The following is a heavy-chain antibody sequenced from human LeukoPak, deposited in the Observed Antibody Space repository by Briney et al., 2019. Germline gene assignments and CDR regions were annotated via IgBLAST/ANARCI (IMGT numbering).Heavy chain of an antibody. CDR2: IYTSGST. CDR3: ARDVGGAWSWWGYFDY. V-gene: IGHV4-61*02. CDR1: GGSISSGSYY. J-gene: IGHJ4*02. Sequence: SETLSLTCTVSGGSISSGSYYWSWIRQPAGKGLEWIGRIYTSGSTNYNPSLKSRVTISVDTSKNQFSLKLSSVTAADTAVYYCARDVGGAWSWWGYFDYWGQGTLVTVSS. D-gene: IGHD2-8*02.